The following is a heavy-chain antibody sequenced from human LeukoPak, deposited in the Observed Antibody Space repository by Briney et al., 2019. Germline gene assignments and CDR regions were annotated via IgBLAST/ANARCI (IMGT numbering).Heavy chain of an antibody. CDR3: ARVAVAEFDY. J-gene: IGHJ4*02. V-gene: IGHV1-2*06. CDR2: INPNSGDT. Sequence: ASVKVSCKASGYTFTGYHIHWVRQAPGQGLEWMGRINPNSGDTNYAQKFQGRVTMTRDTSINTAYMELSRLRSDDTAVYYCARVAVAEFDYWGQGTLVTVSS. CDR1: GYTFTGYH. D-gene: IGHD6-19*01.